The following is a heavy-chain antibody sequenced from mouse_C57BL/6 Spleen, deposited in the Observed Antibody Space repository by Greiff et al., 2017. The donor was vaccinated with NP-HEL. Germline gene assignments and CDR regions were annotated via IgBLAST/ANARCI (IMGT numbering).Heavy chain of an antibody. D-gene: IGHD1-1*01. CDR2: ISSGSSTI. CDR1: GFTFSDYG. J-gene: IGHJ1*03. CDR3: ARQGYYGSSYDWYFDV. Sequence: EVQGVESGGGLVKPGGSLKLSCAASGFTFSDYGMHWVRQAPEKGLEWVAYISSGSSTIYYADTVKGRFTISRDNAKNTLFLQMTSLRSEDTAMYYCARQGYYGSSYDWYFDVWGTGTTVTVSS. V-gene: IGHV5-17*01.